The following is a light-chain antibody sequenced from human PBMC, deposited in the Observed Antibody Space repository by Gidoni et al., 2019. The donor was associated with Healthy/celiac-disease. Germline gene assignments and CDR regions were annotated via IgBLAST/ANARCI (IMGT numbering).Light chain of an antibody. CDR3: SSYTSSRTLWV. CDR2: DVS. CDR1: SSDVGGYNY. J-gene: IGLJ1*01. V-gene: IGLV2-14*01. Sequence: SALTQPASVSGSPGQSITISCTGTSSDVGGYNYVSWYQQHPGKAPKLMIYDVSNRPSGVSNRFSGSKSGNTASLTISGLQAEDEADYYCSSYTSSRTLWVFGTGTKVTVL.